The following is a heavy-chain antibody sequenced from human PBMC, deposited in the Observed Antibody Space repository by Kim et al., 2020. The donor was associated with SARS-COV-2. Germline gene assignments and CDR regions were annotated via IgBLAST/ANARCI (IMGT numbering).Heavy chain of an antibody. V-gene: IGHV4-39*01. D-gene: IGHD3-10*01. J-gene: IGHJ5*02. CDR3: ATRGHAGSFDP. Sequence: YSNPSLKSRVTISVDTSKNQFSLKLSSVTAADTAVYYCATRGHAGSFDPWGQGTLVTVSS.